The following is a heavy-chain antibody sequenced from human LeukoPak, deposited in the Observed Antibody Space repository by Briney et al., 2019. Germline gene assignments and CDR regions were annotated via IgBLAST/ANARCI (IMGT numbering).Heavy chain of an antibody. V-gene: IGHV1-2*02. CDR2: INPNSGGT. Sequence: ASVKVSCKASGYTFTGYYMHWVRQAPGQGLEWMGWINPNSGGTNYAQKFQGRVTMTRDTSISTAYMELSRLRSDDTAVYYCARTSLYCSSTSCYQNWFDPWGQGTLVTVSS. J-gene: IGHJ5*02. CDR3: ARTSLYCSSTSCYQNWFDP. CDR1: GYTFTGYY. D-gene: IGHD2-2*01.